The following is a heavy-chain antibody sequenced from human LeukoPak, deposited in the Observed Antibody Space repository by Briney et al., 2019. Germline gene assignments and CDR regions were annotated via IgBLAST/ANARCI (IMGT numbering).Heavy chain of an antibody. V-gene: IGHV4-39*01. J-gene: IGHJ5*02. CDR3: ARALGYCSGGSCTRGYNWFDP. CDR2: IYYSGNT. CDR1: GGSISTSAYY. D-gene: IGHD2-15*01. Sequence: SETLSLTCIVSGGSISTSAYYWGWIRQPPGEGLQWIGSIYYSGNTYYNSSLKSRVTISVDTSMNQFSLKLSFVTTADTAVYYCARALGYCSGGSCTRGYNWFDPWGQGTLVTVPS.